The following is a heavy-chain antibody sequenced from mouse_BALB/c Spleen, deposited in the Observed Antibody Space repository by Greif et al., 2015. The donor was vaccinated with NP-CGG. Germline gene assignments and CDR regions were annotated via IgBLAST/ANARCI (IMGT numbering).Heavy chain of an antibody. D-gene: IGHD1-1*02. J-gene: IGHJ4*01. CDR1: GFTFSDYY. CDR3: ARGGGMDY. Sequence: EVKLMESGGGIVKPGGSLKLSCAASGFTFSDYYMYWVRQTPEKRLEWVATISDGGSYTYYPDSVKGRFTISRDNAKNNLYLQMSSLKSEDTAMYYCARGGGMDYWGQGTSVTVSS. CDR2: ISDGGSYT. V-gene: IGHV5-4*02.